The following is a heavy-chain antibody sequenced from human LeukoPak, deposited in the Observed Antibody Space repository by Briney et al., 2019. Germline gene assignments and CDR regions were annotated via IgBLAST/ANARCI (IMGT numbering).Heavy chain of an antibody. CDR3: AREKVWLPFKGGPFDY. CDR2: IDPSSTYI. V-gene: IGHV3-21*01. CDR1: GFTFRSYS. J-gene: IGHJ4*02. D-gene: IGHD5-24*01. Sequence: GGSLRLSCAASGFTFRSYSMNWVRQAPGKGLEWVSAIDPSSTYIYYADSVKGRFTISRDNAENSLYLQMNSLRVEDTAVYYCAREKVWLPFKGGPFDYWGQGTLVTVSS.